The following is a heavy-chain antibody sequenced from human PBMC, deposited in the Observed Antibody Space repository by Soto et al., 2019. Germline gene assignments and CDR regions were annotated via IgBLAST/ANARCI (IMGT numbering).Heavy chain of an antibody. CDR3: ARGDSSFWFDP. J-gene: IGHJ5*02. V-gene: IGHV6-1*01. CDR1: GDSVSSNSVA. D-gene: IGHD6-6*01. Sequence: SQTLSLTCAISGDSVSSNSVAWNWIRQSPSRGLEWLGRTYYRSKWYNEYTASVKSRMTINADTAKNQISLQVNSVTPEDTAVYYCARGDSSFWFDPWGQGTLVTVSS. CDR2: TYYRSKWYN.